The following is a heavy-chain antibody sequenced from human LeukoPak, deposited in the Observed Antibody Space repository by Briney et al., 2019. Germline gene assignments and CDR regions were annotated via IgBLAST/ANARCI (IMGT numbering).Heavy chain of an antibody. CDR1: GFTFRNYA. Sequence: PGGSLRLSCTASGFTFRNYAMHWLRQAPGKGLEWVSYISSSSSTIYYADSVKGRFTISRDNAKNSRYLQMDSLRAEDTAVYYCARGIGVTTAHWGQGTLVTVSS. D-gene: IGHD4-17*01. V-gene: IGHV3-48*01. J-gene: IGHJ4*02. CDR3: ARGIGVTTAH. CDR2: ISSSSSTI.